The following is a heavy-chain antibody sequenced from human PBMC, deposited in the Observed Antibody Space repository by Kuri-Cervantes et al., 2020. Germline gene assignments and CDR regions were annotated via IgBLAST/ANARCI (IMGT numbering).Heavy chain of an antibody. CDR1: GYTFTGYY. D-gene: IGHD3-10*01. V-gene: IGHV1-2*02. CDR3: ARGGYGSGSYYYYGMDV. CDR2: INPNSGGT. Sequence: ASVKVSCKASGYTFTGYYMHWVRQAPGQGLEWMGWINPNSGGTNYAQKFQGRVTMTRDTSISTAYMELSRLRSDDTAVYYGARGGYGSGSYYYYGMDVWGQGTTVTVSS. J-gene: IGHJ6*02.